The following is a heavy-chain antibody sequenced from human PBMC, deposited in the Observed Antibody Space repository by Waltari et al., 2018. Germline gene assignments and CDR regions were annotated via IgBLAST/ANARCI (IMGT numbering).Heavy chain of an antibody. D-gene: IGHD5-12*01. CDR2: IYYSGST. V-gene: IGHV4-39*01. Sequence: QLQLQDSGPGLAKSSATLSLTSPVSGSPLSSRSYYWGGIRQAPGKGLEWIGSIYYSGSTYYNPTLKSRVTISGDTSKNQFSLKLSSVTAADTAVYYCARHWKKSGYRFDPWGQGTLVTVSS. CDR1: GSPLSSRSYY. CDR3: ARHWKKSGYRFDP. J-gene: IGHJ5*02.